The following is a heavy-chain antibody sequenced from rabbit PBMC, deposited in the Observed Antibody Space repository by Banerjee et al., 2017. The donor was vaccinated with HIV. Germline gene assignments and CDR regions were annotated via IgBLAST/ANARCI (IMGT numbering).Heavy chain of an antibody. V-gene: IGHV1S45*01. J-gene: IGHJ6*01. CDR3: ARGDGAYAGYDGL. CDR1: RFSFSRNYW. CDR2: IYADSSGST. Sequence: QEQLEESGGDLVKPEGSLTLTCTASRFSFSRNYWICWVRQAPGKGLEWIACIYADSSGSTWYASWVNGRFTISSDNAQNTVDLKMTSLTAADTATYFCARGDGAYAGYDGLWGPGTLVTVS. D-gene: IGHD7-1*01.